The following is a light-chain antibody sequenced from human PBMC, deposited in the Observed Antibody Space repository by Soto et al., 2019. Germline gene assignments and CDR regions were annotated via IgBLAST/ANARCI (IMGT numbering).Light chain of an antibody. Sequence: QSALTQSPSASGSPGQSVTISCTGTSSDVGGYNYVSWYQQHPGKVPKLMIYEVSKRPSGVPDRFSGSKSGNTASLTVSGLQAEDEADYYCISYAGSNNLVFGGGTQLTV. J-gene: IGLJ2*01. CDR3: ISYAGSNNLV. V-gene: IGLV2-8*01. CDR1: SSDVGGYNY. CDR2: EVS.